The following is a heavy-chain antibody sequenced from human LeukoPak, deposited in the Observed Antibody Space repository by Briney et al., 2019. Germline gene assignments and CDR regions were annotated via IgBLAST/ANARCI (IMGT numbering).Heavy chain of an antibody. CDR3: ARHRIAPADDAFDI. V-gene: IGHV4-39*01. CDR2: IYYSGST. CDR1: GGSISSSSYY. J-gene: IGHJ3*02. D-gene: IGHD6-13*01. Sequence: PSETLSLTCSVSGGSISSSSYYWGWIRQPPGKGLEWIGSIYYSGSTYYNPPLKSRVAISVDTSKTLFSLKLSSVTAADTAVYYRARHRIAPADDAFDIWGRGTMVTVSS.